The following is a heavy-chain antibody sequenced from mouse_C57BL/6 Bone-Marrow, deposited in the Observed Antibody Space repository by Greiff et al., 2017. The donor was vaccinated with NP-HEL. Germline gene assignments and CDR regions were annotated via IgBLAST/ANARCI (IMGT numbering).Heavy chain of an antibody. CDR1: GFTFTDYY. CDR3: ARIHYYYGRSCRYAMDY. CDR2: IRHKANGYTT. Sequence: EVKLVESGGGLVQPGGSLSLSCAASGFTFTDYYMSWVRQPPGQALEWLGFIRHKANGYTTEYSVTVKGRFTISRDNSQSILYLQMNALMAEDSATYYCARIHYYYGRSCRYAMDYWGQGTSVTVSS. D-gene: IGHD1-1*01. J-gene: IGHJ4*01. V-gene: IGHV7-3*01.